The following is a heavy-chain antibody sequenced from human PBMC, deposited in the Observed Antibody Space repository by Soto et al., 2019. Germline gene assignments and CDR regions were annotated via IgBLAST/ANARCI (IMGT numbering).Heavy chain of an antibody. CDR1: GYTFTTYG. CDR2: ISPYNGTT. J-gene: IGHJ6*02. CDR3: ARDGERDTGLNFYYYLHGMDA. V-gene: IGHV1-18*04. D-gene: IGHD1-1*01. Sequence: APVKVSCKASGYTFTTYGISWVRQAPGQGLEWMGWISPYNGTTKYAEKFQGEMTMTTDTATSTAYMDLRSLRSDDTAVYYCARDGERDTGLNFYYYLHGMDAWGQGTRVTVS.